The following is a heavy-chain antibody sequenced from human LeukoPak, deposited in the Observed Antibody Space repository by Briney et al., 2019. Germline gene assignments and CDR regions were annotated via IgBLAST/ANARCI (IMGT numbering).Heavy chain of an antibody. V-gene: IGHV4-34*01. CDR2: INHSGST. CDR3: ARGYGAKYFQH. CDR1: GGSFSRYY. Sequence: AETLSLTCPVYGGSFSRYYWSWIRQPPGKGLEWIGEINHSGSTNYNPSLKSRVTISVDTSKNQFSLKLSSVTAADTAVYYRARGYGAKYFQHWGQGTLVTVSS. D-gene: IGHD4-17*01. J-gene: IGHJ1*01.